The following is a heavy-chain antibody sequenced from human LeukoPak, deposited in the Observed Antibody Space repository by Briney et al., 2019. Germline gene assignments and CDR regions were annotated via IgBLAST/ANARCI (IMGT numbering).Heavy chain of an antibody. V-gene: IGHV4-34*01. D-gene: IGHD6-13*01. CDR3: ARGRKRYSSSWRPPAYFDY. CDR2: INHSGST. Sequence: PGGSLRLSCAASGFTFSDYYMSWIRQPPGKGLEWIGEINHSGSTNYNPSLKSRVTISVDTSKNQFSLKLSSVTAADTAVYYCARGRKRYSSSWRPPAYFDYWGQGTLVTVSS. J-gene: IGHJ4*02. CDR1: GFTFSDYY.